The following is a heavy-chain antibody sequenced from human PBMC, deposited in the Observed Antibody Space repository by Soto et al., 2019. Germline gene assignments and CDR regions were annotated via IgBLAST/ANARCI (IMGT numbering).Heavy chain of an antibody. CDR3: ARSPHIAVHDYKMYHFDY. CDR1: GYTFTYNF. J-gene: IGHJ4*02. V-gene: IGHV1-46*01. CDR2: INPSGGTT. D-gene: IGHD2-15*01. Sequence: ASVKVSCKASGYTFTYNFMHWVRQAPGQGLEWMGIINPSGGTTRAAQKFQDRVTMTRDTSTSTVYMELSSLRSEDTAVYYCARSPHIAVHDYKMYHFDYWGQGTLVTVSS.